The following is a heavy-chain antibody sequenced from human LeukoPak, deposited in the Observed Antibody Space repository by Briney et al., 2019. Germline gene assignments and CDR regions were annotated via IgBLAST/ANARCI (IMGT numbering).Heavy chain of an antibody. D-gene: IGHD1-26*01. J-gene: IGHJ4*02. Sequence: GGSLRLSCAASGFTFNNYNMHWVRQAPGKGLEWVAVISYDGSNKYYADSVKGRFTISRDNSKNTLYLQMNSLRAEDTAVYYCAREIVGATVDYFDYWGQGTLVTVSS. CDR3: AREIVGATVDYFDY. CDR2: ISYDGSNK. V-gene: IGHV3-30*04. CDR1: GFTFNNYN.